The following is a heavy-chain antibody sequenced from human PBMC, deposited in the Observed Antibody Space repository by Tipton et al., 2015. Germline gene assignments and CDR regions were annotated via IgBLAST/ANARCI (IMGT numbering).Heavy chain of an antibody. CDR1: GFTFSSYA. J-gene: IGHJ4*02. V-gene: IGHV3-23*01. CDR3: AKEGHSSGSYTSRGTYFDY. Sequence: SLRLSCAASGFTFSSYAMNWVRQAPGKGLEWVSTISASGDGAYYPDSVKGRFTISRDNSKNTLYLQMNSLRAEDTAMYYCAKEGHSSGSYTSRGTYFDYWGQGTLVTVSS. CDR2: ISASGDGA. D-gene: IGHD6-19*01.